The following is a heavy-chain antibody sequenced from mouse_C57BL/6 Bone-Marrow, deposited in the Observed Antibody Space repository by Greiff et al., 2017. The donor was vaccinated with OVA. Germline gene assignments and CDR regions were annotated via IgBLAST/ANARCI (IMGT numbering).Heavy chain of an antibody. D-gene: IGHD1-1*01. V-gene: IGHV1-55*01. CDR2: IYPGSGST. CDR3: ARGTLGTTVVATRYFDV. CDR1: GYTFTSYW. J-gene: IGHJ1*03. Sequence: QVQLQQPGAELVKPGASVKMSCKASGYTFTSYWITWVKQRPGQGLEWIGDIYPGSGSTNYNEKFKSKATLTVDTSSSTAYMQLSSLTSEDSAVYYCARGTLGTTVVATRYFDVWGTGTTVTVSS.